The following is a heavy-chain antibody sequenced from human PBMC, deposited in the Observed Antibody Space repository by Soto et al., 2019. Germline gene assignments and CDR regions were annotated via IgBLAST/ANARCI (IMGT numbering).Heavy chain of an antibody. Sequence: QVQLVQSGDEVRKPGSSVKVSCKASGYIFVNYGIAWVRQAPGQGLEWMGWISPYSGNTHYASKVQGRLTMTTDTPTSPAYLDPASLTSADTAVYFCAMVDNYVTPTPQDVWAQGTTVTVSS. D-gene: IGHD3-16*01. CDR3: AMVDNYVTPTPQDV. CDR1: GYIFVNYG. J-gene: IGHJ6*02. V-gene: IGHV1-18*01. CDR2: ISPYSGNT.